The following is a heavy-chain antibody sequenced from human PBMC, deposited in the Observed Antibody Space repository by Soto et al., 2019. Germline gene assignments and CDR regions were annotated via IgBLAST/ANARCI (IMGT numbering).Heavy chain of an antibody. D-gene: IGHD5-12*01. Sequence: SETLSLSCAVSGGSINGYYWNWIRQPPGKGLEWIGYISYIGSASYNPSLKSRVTISVDTSKNQFSLNLSSVTAADTAVYYCARDSYSFTWYLHGMDVWGQGTTVTVSS. V-gene: IGHV4-59*01. J-gene: IGHJ6*02. CDR1: GGSINGYY. CDR3: ARDSYSFTWYLHGMDV. CDR2: ISYIGSA.